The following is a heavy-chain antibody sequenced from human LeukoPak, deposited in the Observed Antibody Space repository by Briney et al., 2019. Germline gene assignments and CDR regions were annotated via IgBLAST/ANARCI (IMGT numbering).Heavy chain of an antibody. J-gene: IGHJ4*02. CDR1: GYTFTSYG. CDR3: ARVRYVATGNPYYFDY. D-gene: IGHD5-12*01. CDR2: IGAYNGNT. Sequence: GASVKVSCKASGYTFTSYGISWVRQAPGQGLEWMGWIGAYNGNTNYAQKLQGRVTMTTDTSTSTAYMELRSLRSDDTAVYYCARVRYVATGNPYYFDYWGQGTLVTVSS. V-gene: IGHV1-18*01.